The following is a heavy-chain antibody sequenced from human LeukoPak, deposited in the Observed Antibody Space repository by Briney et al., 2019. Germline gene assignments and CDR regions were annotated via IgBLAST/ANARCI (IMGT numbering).Heavy chain of an antibody. J-gene: IGHJ5*02. Sequence: ASVKVSCKASGYTFTGYYMHWVRQAPGQGPEWMGRINPNSGGTNYAQKFQGRVTMTRDTSISTAYMELSRLGSDDTAVYYCARVAQWLVNWFDPWGQGTLVTVSS. CDR1: GYTFTGYY. D-gene: IGHD6-19*01. CDR3: ARVAQWLVNWFDP. V-gene: IGHV1-2*06. CDR2: INPNSGGT.